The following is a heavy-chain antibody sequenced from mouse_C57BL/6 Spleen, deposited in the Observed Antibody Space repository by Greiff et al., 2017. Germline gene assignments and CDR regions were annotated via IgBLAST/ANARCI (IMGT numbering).Heavy chain of an antibody. CDR1: GYTFTSYG. V-gene: IGHV1-81*01. CDR3: AKLGPVAY. J-gene: IGHJ3*01. Sequence: VQLQQSGAELARPGASVTLSCSASGYTFTSYGISWVKQRTGQCLECIGEVYPRTGNSSYYEKFKGKATLTADKSSSTAYMELRSLTSEDSAVDCCAKLGPVAYRCQGALVSSSA. D-gene: IGHD4-1*01. CDR2: VYPRTGNS.